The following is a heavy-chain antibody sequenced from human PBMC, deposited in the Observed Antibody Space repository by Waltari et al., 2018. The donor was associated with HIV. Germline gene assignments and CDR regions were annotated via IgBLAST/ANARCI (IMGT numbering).Heavy chain of an antibody. CDR3: ATTHGSGDYDNDFDY. J-gene: IGHJ4*02. CDR2: INQAGTER. D-gene: IGHD3-10*01. V-gene: IGHV3-7*01. Sequence: EVRLVESGGGWVQPGGSLTLPCERSGFTFSFYWLSWVRQAPGKGLEWVANINQAGTERHYVDSVRGRFTISRDNGKRSSFLQMNSLTVEDTAVYYCATTHGSGDYDNDFDYWGQGTLV. CDR1: GFTFSFYW.